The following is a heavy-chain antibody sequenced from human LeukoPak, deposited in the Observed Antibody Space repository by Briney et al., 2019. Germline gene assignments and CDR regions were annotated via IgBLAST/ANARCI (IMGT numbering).Heavy chain of an antibody. CDR3: AREWTHYFDC. D-gene: IGHD3/OR15-3a*01. V-gene: IGHV3-64*01. Sequence: GGSLRLSCAASGFTFSSYAMHWVRQAPGKGLEYVSAISSNGGSTYYANSVKGRFTISRDNSKNTLYLQMGSLRAEDMAVYYCAREWTHYFDCWGQGTLVTVSS. J-gene: IGHJ4*02. CDR1: GFTFSSYA. CDR2: ISSNGGST.